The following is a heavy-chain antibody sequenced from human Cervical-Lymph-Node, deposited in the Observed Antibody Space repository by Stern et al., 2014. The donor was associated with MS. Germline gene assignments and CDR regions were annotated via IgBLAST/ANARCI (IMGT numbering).Heavy chain of an antibody. CDR3: AAEGEYIRSGIYHYTGMDV. Sequence: QLVESWPEVKRPGTSVRVSCKASGFTFLSSAMQWVRQARGQLLEWIGFIVVDRADTRYAQKFHDRVTISRDMSTSTVNMELSSLRSEDTAVYYCAAEGEYIRSGIYHYTGMDVWGQGTTVTVSS. V-gene: IGHV1-58*02. CDR2: IVVDRADT. CDR1: GFTFLSSA. J-gene: IGHJ6*02. D-gene: IGHD3-10*01.